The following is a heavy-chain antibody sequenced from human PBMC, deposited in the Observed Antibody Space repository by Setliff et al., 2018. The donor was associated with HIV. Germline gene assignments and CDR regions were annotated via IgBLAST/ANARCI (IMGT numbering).Heavy chain of an antibody. CDR2: ISSSSSYI. J-gene: IGHJ3*02. CDR3: AKAHFGYTYGSSGPDDAFDI. D-gene: IGHD3-22*01. CDR1: GFTFSSYN. V-gene: IGHV3-21*01. Sequence: PGGSLRLSCAASGFTFSSYNMNWVRQAPGKGLEWVSSISSSSSYIDYADSVKGRFTISRDNAKNSLYLQMNSLRAEDTAVYSCAKAHFGYTYGSSGPDDAFDIWGQGTMVTVSS.